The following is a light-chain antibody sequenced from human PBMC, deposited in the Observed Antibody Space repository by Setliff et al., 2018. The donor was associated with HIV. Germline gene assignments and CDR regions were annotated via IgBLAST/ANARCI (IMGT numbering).Light chain of an antibody. J-gene: IGKJ1*01. CDR2: GAS. CDR3: QECRGSIWT. CDR1: QSVIIK. Sequence: VLTQSPDTLSLSPGETATLSCRTSQSVIIKIAWYQQKPGQAPRPILFGASTRAPGIPDRFSGRGAGADFTLTIRRLEPEDSAVYYCQECRGSIWTFGPGTKV. V-gene: IGKV3-20*01.